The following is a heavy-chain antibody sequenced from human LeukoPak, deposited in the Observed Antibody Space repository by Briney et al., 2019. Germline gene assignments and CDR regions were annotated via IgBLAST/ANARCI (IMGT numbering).Heavy chain of an antibody. D-gene: IGHD4-17*01. V-gene: IGHV3-72*01. CDR1: GFTFSDHY. Sequence: GGSLRLSCAASGFTFSDHYMDWVRQAPGKGLEWVGRTRNKINSYTTEYAASVKGRFTISRDDSKNSLNLQMNSLKTEDTAVYYCVRIGYGDYYTDYWGQGTLVTVSS. CDR3: VRIGYGDYYTDY. J-gene: IGHJ4*02. CDR2: TRNKINSYTT.